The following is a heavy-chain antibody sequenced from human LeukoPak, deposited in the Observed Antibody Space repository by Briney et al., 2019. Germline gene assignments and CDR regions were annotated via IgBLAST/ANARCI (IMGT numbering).Heavy chain of an antibody. V-gene: IGHV6-1*01. D-gene: IGHD3-22*01. CDR2: TYYRSKWYN. J-gene: IGHJ4*02. CDR3: ARGESYDSSGYYYYFDY. Sequence: SQTLSLTCAISGDSVSSNSAAWNWIRQSPSRGLEWLGRTYYRSKWYNDYAVSVKSRITINPDTSKNQFSLQLNSVTAEVTAVYYCARGESYDSSGYYYYFDYWGQGTLVTVSS. CDR1: GDSVSSNSAA.